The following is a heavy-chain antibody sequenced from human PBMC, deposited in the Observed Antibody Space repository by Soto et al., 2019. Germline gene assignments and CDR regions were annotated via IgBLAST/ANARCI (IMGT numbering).Heavy chain of an antibody. V-gene: IGHV3-33*01. CDR1: GFTFSSYG. D-gene: IGHD3-22*01. CDR2: IWYDGSNK. Sequence: GGSLRLSCAASGFTFSSYGMHWVRQAPGKGLEWVAVIWYDGSNKYYADSVKGRFTISRDNSKNTLYLQMNSLRAEDTAVYYCARLGSDSSGYYFDYWGQGTLVTVSS. CDR3: ARLGSDSSGYYFDY. J-gene: IGHJ4*02.